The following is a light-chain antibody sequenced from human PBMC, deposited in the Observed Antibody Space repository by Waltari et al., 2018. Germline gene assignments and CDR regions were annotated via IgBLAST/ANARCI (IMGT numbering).Light chain of an antibody. CDR2: GAS. V-gene: IGKV3D-15*01. CDR1: QSVSTN. CDR3: QQYNNWPPYI. J-gene: IGKJ2*01. Sequence: ETVMTQSPTTLSLSPGDRATLSCRASQSVSTNLAWYQQKPGQAPRFLIYGASIRATGVPARFSGRGAGTEFTLTISSLQSEDFAVYYCQQYNNWPPYIFGQGSQLEI.